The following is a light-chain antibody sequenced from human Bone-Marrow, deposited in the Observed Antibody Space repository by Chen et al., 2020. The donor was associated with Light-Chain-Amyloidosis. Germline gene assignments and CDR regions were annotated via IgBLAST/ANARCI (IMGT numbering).Light chain of an antibody. Sequence: SYELTQPPSVSVSPGQTARITCSGDDLPTKYAYWYQQKPGQAPVLVIHRDTERPSGISERFSGYSSGTTATLTISGVQAVDEADYHCQSADSSGTYEVIFGGGTKLTVL. CDR1: DLPTKY. CDR3: QSADSSGTYEVI. CDR2: RDT. V-gene: IGLV3-25*03. J-gene: IGLJ2*01.